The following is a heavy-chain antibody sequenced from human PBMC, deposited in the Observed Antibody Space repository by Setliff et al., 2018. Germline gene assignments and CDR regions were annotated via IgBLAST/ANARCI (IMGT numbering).Heavy chain of an antibody. CDR1: GGSFSGYY. D-gene: IGHD6-19*01. CDR2: INHNGGT. Sequence: SETLSLTCAVYGGSFSGYYWSWIRQPPGRGLEWIGEINHNGGTNYNPSLKSRVTISIHTSKSQFSLKLSSVTAADTAVSYSARGGRAVAGYPYNWFDPWGQGTLVTVSS. V-gene: IGHV4-34*01. J-gene: IGHJ5*02. CDR3: ARGGRAVAGYPYNWFDP.